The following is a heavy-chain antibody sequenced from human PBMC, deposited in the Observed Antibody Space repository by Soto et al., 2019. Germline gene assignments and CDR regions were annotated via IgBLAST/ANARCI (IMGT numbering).Heavy chain of an antibody. D-gene: IGHD5-18*01. J-gene: IGHJ5*02. CDR2: IYYSGST. Sequence: SETLSLTCTVSGGSISSYYWSWIRQPPGKGLEWIGYIYYSGSTNYNPSLKSRVTISVDTSKNQFSLKLSSVTAADTAVYYCARVRDLRGYSYGYWFDPWGKGTLVTVSS. CDR1: GGSISSYY. V-gene: IGHV4-59*01. CDR3: ARVRDLRGYSYGYWFDP.